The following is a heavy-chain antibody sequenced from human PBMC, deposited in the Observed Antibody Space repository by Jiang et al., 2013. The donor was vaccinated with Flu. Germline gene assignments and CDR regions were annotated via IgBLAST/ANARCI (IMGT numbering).Heavy chain of an antibody. CDR1: GGSISSSNW. J-gene: IGHJ6*02. CDR3: ARLVAGPTYYYYYGMDV. CDR2: IYHSGST. V-gene: IGHV4-4*02. Sequence: GSGLVKPSGTLSLTCAVSGGSISSSNWWSWVRQPPGKGLEWIGEIYHSGSTNYNPSLKSRVTISVDKSKNQFSLKLSSVTAADTAVYYCARLVAGPTYYYYYGMDVWGQGTTVTVSS. D-gene: IGHD6-19*01.